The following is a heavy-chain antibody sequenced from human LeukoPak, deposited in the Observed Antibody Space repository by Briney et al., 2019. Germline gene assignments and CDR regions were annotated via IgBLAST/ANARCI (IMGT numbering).Heavy chain of an antibody. CDR3: ARDLEGYSYGFKAFDI. D-gene: IGHD5-18*01. Sequence: ASVQVSCKASGYTFTGYYMHWVRQAPGQGLEWMGWINPNSGGTNYAQKFQGRVTMTRDTSISTAYMELSRLRSDDTAVYYCARDLEGYSYGFKAFDIWGQGTMFSASS. V-gene: IGHV1-2*02. J-gene: IGHJ3*02. CDR2: INPNSGGT. CDR1: GYTFTGYY.